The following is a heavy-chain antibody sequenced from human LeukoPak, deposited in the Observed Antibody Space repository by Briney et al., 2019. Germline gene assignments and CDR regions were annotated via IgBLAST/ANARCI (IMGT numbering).Heavy chain of an antibody. J-gene: IGHJ6*03. D-gene: IGHD7-27*01. CDR3: ARDGATGGDSSYYYMDV. CDR2: ISSSSSYI. CDR1: GFTFSSYS. V-gene: IGHV3-21*01. Sequence: PGGSLRLSCAASGFTFSSYSMNWVRQAPGKGLEWVSSISSSSSYIYYADSVKGRFTIYRDNTKNSLYLQMISLRAEDTAVYYCARDGATGGDSSYYYMDVWGQGTPVTVSS.